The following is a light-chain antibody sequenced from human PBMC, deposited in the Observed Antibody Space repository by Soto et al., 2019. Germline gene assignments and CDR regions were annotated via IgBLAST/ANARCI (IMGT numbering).Light chain of an antibody. CDR2: NNN. CDR3: AAWDDSRNKV. J-gene: IGLJ1*01. CDR1: NSNIGSNT. Sequence: QSVLTQPPSASGTPGQRVTISCSGSNSNIGSNTVNWYQQLPGTAPKLLIYNNNQRPSGVPDRFSGSKSGTSAPLAISGLQSEDEADYYCAAWDDSRNKVFGTGTKVTVL. V-gene: IGLV1-44*01.